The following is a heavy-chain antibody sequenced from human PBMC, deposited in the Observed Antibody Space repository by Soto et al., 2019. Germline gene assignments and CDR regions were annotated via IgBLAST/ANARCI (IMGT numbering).Heavy chain of an antibody. J-gene: IGHJ4*02. CDR2: ISSGSKTI. D-gene: IGHD3-9*01. V-gene: IGHV3-48*02. CDR3: AREDILGVRSFDY. Sequence: GGSLRLSCAASGFSFSGYSVNWVRQAPGKGLEWVSYISSGSKTIYYAESVKGRFTVSRDNARNSQYLQMNSLRDEDTAVYYCAREDILGVRSFDYWGQGTLVTVS. CDR1: GFSFSGYS.